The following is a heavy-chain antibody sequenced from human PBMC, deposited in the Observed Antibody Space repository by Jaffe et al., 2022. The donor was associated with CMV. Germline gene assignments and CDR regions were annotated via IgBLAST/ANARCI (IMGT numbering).Heavy chain of an antibody. CDR3: ARGGAYTYYDFWSGYSTGYMDV. V-gene: IGHV3-33*08. J-gene: IGHJ6*03. D-gene: IGHD3-3*01. CDR2: IWYDGSNK. Sequence: QVQLVESGGGVVQPGRSLRLSCAASGFTFSSYGMHWVRQAPGKGLEWVAVIWYDGSNKYYADSVKGRFTISRDNSKNTLYLQMNSLRAEDTAVYYCARGGAYTYYDFWSGYSTGYMDVWGKGTTVTVSS. CDR1: GFTFSSYG.